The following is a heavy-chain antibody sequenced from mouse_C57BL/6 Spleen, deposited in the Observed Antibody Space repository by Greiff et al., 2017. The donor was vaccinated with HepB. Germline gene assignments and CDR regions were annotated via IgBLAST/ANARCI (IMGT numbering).Heavy chain of an antibody. CDR1: GFSLTSYG. CDR2: IWRGGST. V-gene: IGHV2-5*01. CDR3: AKDGSSLYYAMDY. D-gene: IGHD1-1*01. Sequence: VQLQESGPGLVQPSQSLSITCTVSGFSLTSYGVHWVRQSPGKGLEWLGVIWRGGSTDYNAAFMSRLSITKDNSKSQVFFKMNSLQADDTAIYYCAKDGSSLYYAMDYWGQGTSVTVSS. J-gene: IGHJ4*01.